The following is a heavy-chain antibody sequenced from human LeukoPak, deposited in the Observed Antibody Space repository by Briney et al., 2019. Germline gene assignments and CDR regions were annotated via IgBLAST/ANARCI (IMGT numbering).Heavy chain of an antibody. CDR3: AKRPYCSGGRCYPFDY. CDR1: GFTFSSYA. J-gene: IGHJ4*02. V-gene: IGHV3-23*01. CDR2: ISGSADST. D-gene: IGHD2-15*01. Sequence: PGGSLRLSCAASGFTFSSYAMSWVRQAPGKGLEWVSAISGSADSTYYADSVKGRFTISRDNSKNTLYLQMNSLRAEDTAVYYCAKRPYCSGGRCYPFDYWGQGTLVTVSS.